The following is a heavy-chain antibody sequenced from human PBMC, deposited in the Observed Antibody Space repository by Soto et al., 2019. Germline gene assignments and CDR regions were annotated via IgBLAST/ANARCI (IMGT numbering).Heavy chain of an antibody. CDR3: ARESGSYRSFDY. D-gene: IGHD3-16*02. J-gene: IGHJ4*02. V-gene: IGHV4-4*07. CDR1: GGSISSYS. Sequence: QVQLQESCPGLVKPSETLSLTCNVSGGSISSYSWTWIRQPAGKGLEWIGRIYTSGTTNYNPSLKSRVTMSVDTSKNQFSLKLSSVTAADTAVYYCARESGSYRSFDYWGQGTLVTVSS. CDR2: IYTSGTT.